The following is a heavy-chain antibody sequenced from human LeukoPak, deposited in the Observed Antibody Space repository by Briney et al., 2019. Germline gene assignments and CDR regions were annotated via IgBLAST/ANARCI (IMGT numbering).Heavy chain of an antibody. CDR3: ARDRISPSRPRPYCGGDCEGRWFDP. CDR2: ISAYNGNT. V-gene: IGHV1-18*01. J-gene: IGHJ5*02. D-gene: IGHD2-21*02. CDR1: GYTFTSYG. Sequence: ASVKVSCKASGYTFTSYGISWVRQAPGQGLEWMGWISAYNGNTNYAQKLQGRVTMTTDTSTSTAYMELRSLRSDDTAVYSCARDRISPSRPRPYCGGDCEGRWFDPWGQGTLVTVSS.